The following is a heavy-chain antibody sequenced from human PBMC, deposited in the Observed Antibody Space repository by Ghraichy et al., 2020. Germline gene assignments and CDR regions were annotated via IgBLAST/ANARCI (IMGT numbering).Heavy chain of an antibody. CDR1: GGSFSGYY. D-gene: IGHD6-13*01. V-gene: IGHV4-34*01. CDR3: ARERSSTIAAAGTTYYYYGMDV. J-gene: IGHJ6*02. Sequence: SETLSLTCAVYGGSFSGYYWSWIRQPPGKGLEWIGEINHSGSTNYNPSLKSRVTISVDTSKNQFSLKLSSVTAADTAVYYCARERSSTIAAAGTTYYYYGMDVWGQGTTVTVSS. CDR2: INHSGST.